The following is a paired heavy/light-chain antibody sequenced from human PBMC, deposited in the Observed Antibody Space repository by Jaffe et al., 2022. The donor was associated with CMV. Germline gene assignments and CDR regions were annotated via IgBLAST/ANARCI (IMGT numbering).Heavy chain of an antibody. D-gene: IGHD2-15*01. J-gene: IGHJ4*02. CDR3: ASSPYCSGVNCHPDS. CDR1: GDTFTKYI. CDR2: SIPLFGTG. V-gene: IGHV1-69*01. Sequence: QVQLVQSGAEVKKPGSSVKLSCKASGDTFTKYIFNWVRQAPGHGLEWMGGSIPLFGTGKSAQKFRGRVTLTADEVTSTAYMELSGLTSEDTAIYYCASSPYCSGVNCHPDSWGQGTLVTVSS.
Light chain of an antibody. CDR1: QDISKY. Sequence: DIQMTQSPSSLSASVGDRVTITCQASQDISKYLNWYQQKPGKVPKLLIYDATNLEAGVPSRFSGTGSGTDFKFTISSLQPEDIGTYYCQQYDNLPRQTFGQGTKV. J-gene: IGKJ1*01. V-gene: IGKV1-33*01. CDR2: DAT. CDR3: QQYDNLPRQT.